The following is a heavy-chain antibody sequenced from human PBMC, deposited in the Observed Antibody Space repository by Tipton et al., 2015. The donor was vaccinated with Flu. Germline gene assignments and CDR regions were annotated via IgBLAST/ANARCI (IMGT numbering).Heavy chain of an antibody. Sequence: SLRLSCAASGFTVSGNYMSWVRQAPGKGLEWVSVIYSGGSTYYADSVKGRFTISRDNSKNTLYLQMNSLSAEDTAVYYCARGTVVTFYGMDVWGQGTTVTVSS. V-gene: IGHV3-53*01. CDR1: GFTVSGNY. CDR3: ARGTVVTFYGMDV. CDR2: IYSGGST. J-gene: IGHJ6*02. D-gene: IGHD2-21*02.